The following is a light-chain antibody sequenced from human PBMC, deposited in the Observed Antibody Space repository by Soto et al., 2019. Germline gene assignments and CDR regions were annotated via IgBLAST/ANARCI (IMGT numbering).Light chain of an antibody. V-gene: IGKV3-20*01. CDR1: QSVSSSY. CDR3: QQYGSSRRT. J-gene: IGKJ1*01. Sequence: EIVLTQSPGTLSLSPGERATLSCRASQSVSSSYLAWYQQNPGQAPRLLIYGASSRATGIPDRFSGSGSGNDFVLPSTSREPEDSPVYYCQQYGSSRRTFGQGTKVEIK. CDR2: GAS.